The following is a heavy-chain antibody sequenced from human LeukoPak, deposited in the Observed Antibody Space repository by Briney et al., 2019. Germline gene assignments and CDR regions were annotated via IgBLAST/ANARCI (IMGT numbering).Heavy chain of an antibody. CDR2: INPNSGGT. J-gene: IGHJ5*02. CDR3: ARRQGMGGFDP. V-gene: IGHV1-2*02. CDR1: GYTFTGYY. D-gene: IGHD3-16*01. Sequence: GASVKVSCKASGYTFTGYYMHWVRQAPGQGLEWMGWINPNSGGTNYAQKFQGRVTITADKSTSTAYMELSSLRSEDTAVYYCARRQGMGGFDPWGQGTLVTVSS.